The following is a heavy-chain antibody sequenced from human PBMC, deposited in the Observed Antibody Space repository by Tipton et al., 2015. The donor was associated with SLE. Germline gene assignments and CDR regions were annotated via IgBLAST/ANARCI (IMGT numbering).Heavy chain of an antibody. J-gene: IGHJ4*02. CDR2: TAGDT. V-gene: IGHV3-13*01. CDR3: ARGHPGDSSGFDY. Sequence: TAGDTYYPGSVKGRFTISRDNAKNSLYLQMNSLRAEDTAVYYCARGHPGDSSGFDYWGQGTLVTVSS. D-gene: IGHD4-17*01.